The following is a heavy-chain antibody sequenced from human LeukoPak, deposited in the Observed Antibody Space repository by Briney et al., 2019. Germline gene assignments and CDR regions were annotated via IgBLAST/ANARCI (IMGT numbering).Heavy chain of an antibody. D-gene: IGHD4-17*01. CDR1: GFTFSSYW. J-gene: IGHJ5*02. Sequence: GGSLRLSCAASGFTFSSYWMHWVRQVPGKGLLWVARINTYGTSTSYGDSVEGRFTISRDNAKNTLDPEMKSLRDDDTAVYYCARGSSTVTTRDWFDPWGQGTQVTVSS. CDR3: ARGSSTVTTRDWFDP. V-gene: IGHV3-74*03. CDR2: INTYGTST.